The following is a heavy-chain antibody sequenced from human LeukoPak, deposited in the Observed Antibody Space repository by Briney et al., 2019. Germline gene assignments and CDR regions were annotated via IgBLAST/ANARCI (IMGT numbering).Heavy chain of an antibody. D-gene: IGHD2-21*01. Sequence: SQTLSLTCTVSGGSIIGTASYWTWIRQHPGKGLEWIGYISYSGNTYYTPSLQSRITISIDTSESHVSLKLNSVTAADTAVYYCARGHDSDGVGGWAQAFDVWGQGTTVTVSS. CDR2: ISYSGNT. CDR3: ARGHDSDGVGGWAQAFDV. V-gene: IGHV4-31*03. CDR1: GGSIIGTASY. J-gene: IGHJ3*01.